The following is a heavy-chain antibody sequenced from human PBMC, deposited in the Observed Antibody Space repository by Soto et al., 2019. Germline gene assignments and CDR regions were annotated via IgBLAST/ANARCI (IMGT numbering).Heavy chain of an antibody. Sequence: GASLKISCKGSGYSFTSHWIGWVRQMPGKGLEYMGIIWPGGSDTRYSPSFQGQVTISADKSTSTAYLQWSSLKASDTAMYYCARPFDSSGWCDYWGQGPLVTVSS. CDR1: GYSFTSHW. J-gene: IGHJ4*02. D-gene: IGHD6-19*01. V-gene: IGHV5-51*01. CDR2: IWPGGSDT. CDR3: ARPFDSSGWCDY.